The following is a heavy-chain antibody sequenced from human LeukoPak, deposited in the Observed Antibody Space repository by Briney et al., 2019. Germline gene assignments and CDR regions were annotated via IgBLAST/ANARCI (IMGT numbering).Heavy chain of an antibody. CDR1: GGSISSTNW. CDR2: ISLTGAS. V-gene: IGHV4-4*02. CDR3: SRESGAFCPFGY. J-gene: IGHJ4*02. Sequence: SETLSLTCGVSGGSISSTNWWSWVRQPPGHELEWIGEISLTGASNYNPSLNGRVTMSLDGSRNQLSLTLTSVTAADTAIYYCSRESGAFCPFGYWGQGTLVIV. D-gene: IGHD1-26*01.